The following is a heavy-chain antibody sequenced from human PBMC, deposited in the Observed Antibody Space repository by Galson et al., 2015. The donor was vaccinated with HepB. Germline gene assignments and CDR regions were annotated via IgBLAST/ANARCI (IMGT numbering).Heavy chain of an antibody. CDR1: GFTFSSYA. CDR2: ISYDGSNK. J-gene: IGHJ1*01. Sequence: SLRLSCAASGFTFSSYAMHWVRQAPGKGLEWVAVISYDGSNKYYADSVKGRFTISRDNSKNTLYLQMNSLRAEDTAVYYCAKDEYQLLSLYFQHWGQGTLVTVSS. CDR3: AKDEYQLLSLYFQH. V-gene: IGHV3-30*04. D-gene: IGHD2-2*01.